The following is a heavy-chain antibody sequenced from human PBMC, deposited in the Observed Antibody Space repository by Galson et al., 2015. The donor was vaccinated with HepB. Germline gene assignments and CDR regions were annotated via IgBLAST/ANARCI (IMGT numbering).Heavy chain of an antibody. Sequence: SLRLSCAASGFTSDTYDMHWVHQAPGKGLEWVSGIGDIGDTYYAASVKGRFTMSRDNVEKSVYLQMNRLRVGGTAVYYCAREHTTSWYRYFDLWGRGTLVTVSS. CDR3: AREHTTSWYRYFDL. J-gene: IGHJ2*01. D-gene: IGHD1-14*01. CDR2: IGDIGDT. CDR1: GFTSDTYD. V-gene: IGHV3-13*04.